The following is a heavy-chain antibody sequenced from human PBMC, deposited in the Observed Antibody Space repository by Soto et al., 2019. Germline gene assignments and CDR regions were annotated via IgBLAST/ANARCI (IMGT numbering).Heavy chain of an antibody. D-gene: IGHD3-22*01. Sequence: LRPSCAASGFTFSSYWMSWVRQAPGKGLEWVANIKQDGSEKYYVDSVKGRFTVSRDNAKNSLYLQMNSLRAEDTAVYYCARFVTMIVANWFDPWGQGTLVTVSS. CDR1: GFTFSSYW. CDR2: IKQDGSEK. V-gene: IGHV3-7*01. CDR3: ARFVTMIVANWFDP. J-gene: IGHJ5*02.